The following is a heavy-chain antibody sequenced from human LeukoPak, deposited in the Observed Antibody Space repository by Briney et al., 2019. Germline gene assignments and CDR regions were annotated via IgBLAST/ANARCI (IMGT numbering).Heavy chain of an antibody. Sequence: GGSLRLSCAASGFTFSSYSMNWVRQAPGKGLEWVSSISSSSSYIYYADSVKGRFTISRDNAKNSLYLQMNSLRAEDTAVYHCARGDSSFPFDYWGQGTLVTVSS. CDR3: ARGDSSFPFDY. D-gene: IGHD3-22*01. CDR2: ISSSSSYI. CDR1: GFTFSSYS. J-gene: IGHJ4*02. V-gene: IGHV3-21*01.